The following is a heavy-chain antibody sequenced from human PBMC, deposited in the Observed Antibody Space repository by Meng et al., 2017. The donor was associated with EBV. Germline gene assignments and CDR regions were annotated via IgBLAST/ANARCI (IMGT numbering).Heavy chain of an antibody. Sequence: QVARGQSGAEVTRAGVSVKISCKASGGTFNNYAFSWVRQAPGQGVEWMGAIIPIFETADYAQIFQGRVTITADESTSTTYMELSSLGSADTAMYYCAGTVLRSGTFYSLDSWGQGSLVTVSS. D-gene: IGHD3-10*01. CDR3: AGTVLRSGTFYSLDS. CDR2: IIPIFETA. J-gene: IGHJ4*02. V-gene: IGHV1-69*01. CDR1: GGTFNNYA.